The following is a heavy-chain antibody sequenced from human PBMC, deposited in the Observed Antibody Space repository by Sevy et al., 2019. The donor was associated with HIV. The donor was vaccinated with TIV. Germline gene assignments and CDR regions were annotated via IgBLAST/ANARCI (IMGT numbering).Heavy chain of an antibody. D-gene: IGHD3-10*01. CDR2: IKQDGSEK. V-gene: IGHV3-7*01. CDR3: SRDGGWFGGLLLDY. J-gene: IGHJ4*02. CDR1: GFTFSSYW. Sequence: GGSLRLSCAASGFTFSSYWMSWVRQAPGKGLEWVANIKQDGSEKYYVDSVKGRFTISRDNAKNALYLQMNSLRAEDTAVYYCSRDGGWFGGLLLDYWGQGTLVTVSS.